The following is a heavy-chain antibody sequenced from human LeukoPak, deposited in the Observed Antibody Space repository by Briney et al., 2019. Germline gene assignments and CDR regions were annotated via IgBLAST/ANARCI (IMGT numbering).Heavy chain of an antibody. CDR3: ARGGVAVDSYYYYGMDV. D-gene: IGHD6-19*01. J-gene: IGHJ6*02. Sequence: GGSLRLSCAASGFTFSSYAMSWVRQAPGKGLEWVSSISSSSYIYYADSVKGRFTISRDNAKNSLYLQMNSLRAEDTAVYYCARGGVAVDSYYYYGMDVWGQGTTVTVSS. CDR1: GFTFSSYA. CDR2: ISSSSYI. V-gene: IGHV3-21*01.